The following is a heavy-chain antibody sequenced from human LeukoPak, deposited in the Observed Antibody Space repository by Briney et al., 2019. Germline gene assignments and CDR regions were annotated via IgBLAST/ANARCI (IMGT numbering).Heavy chain of an antibody. V-gene: IGHV3-15*04. Sequence: GGSLRLSCAASGFTFSDAWMSWVRQTPGKGLEWVGRIESKTDGGTTDYGAPVKGRFTISRDDLTNTLYLQMNSLKSEDTAVYYCTTYGSGRKFDYWGQGILVTVSS. CDR2: IESKTDGGTT. CDR1: GFTFSDAW. J-gene: IGHJ4*02. D-gene: IGHD3-10*01. CDR3: TTYGSGRKFDY.